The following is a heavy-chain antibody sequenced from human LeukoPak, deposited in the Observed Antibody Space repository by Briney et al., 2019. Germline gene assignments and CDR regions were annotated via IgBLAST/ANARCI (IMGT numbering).Heavy chain of an antibody. CDR1: GGTFSSYA. CDR2: IIPILGIA. J-gene: IGHJ4*02. D-gene: IGHD2-15*01. Sequence: SVKVSCKASGGTFSSYAISWVRQAPGQGLEWMGRIIPILGIANYAQKFQGRVTITADKSTSTAYMELNSLRSEDTAVYYCARVGIAAPLSIDYWGQGTLVTVSS. CDR3: ARVGIAAPLSIDY. V-gene: IGHV1-69*04.